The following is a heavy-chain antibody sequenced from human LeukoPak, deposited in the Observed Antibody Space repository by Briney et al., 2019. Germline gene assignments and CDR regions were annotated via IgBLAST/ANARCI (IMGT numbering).Heavy chain of an antibody. Sequence: PGGSLRLSCGASGVTASINYMSWVREAPGEGLGRGSIIYSGGSTYYADSVKGRFTISRDNSKNTLYLQMNSLRAGDTAVYYCASYRYGSSFAFDIWGQGTMVTVSS. CDR1: GVTASINY. V-gene: IGHV3-66*01. D-gene: IGHD6-6*01. J-gene: IGHJ3*02. CDR3: ASYRYGSSFAFDI. CDR2: IYSGGST.